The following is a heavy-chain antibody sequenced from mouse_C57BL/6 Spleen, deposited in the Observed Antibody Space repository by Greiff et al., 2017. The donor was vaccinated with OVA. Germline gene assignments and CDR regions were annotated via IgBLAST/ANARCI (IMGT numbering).Heavy chain of an antibody. V-gene: IGHV5-4*01. J-gene: IGHJ3*01. D-gene: IGHD2-1*01. Sequence: DVKLVESGGGLVKPGGSLKLSCAASGFTFSSYAMSWVRQTPEKRLEWVATISDGGSYTYYPDNVKGRFTISRDNAKNNLYLQMSHLKSEDTAMYYCARDDYGNEAWFAYWGQGTLVTVSA. CDR3: ARDDYGNEAWFAY. CDR2: ISDGGSYT. CDR1: GFTFSSYA.